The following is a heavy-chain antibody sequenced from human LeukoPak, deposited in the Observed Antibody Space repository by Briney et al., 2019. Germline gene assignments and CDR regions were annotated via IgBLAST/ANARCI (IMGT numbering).Heavy chain of an antibody. CDR3: AREVVVAAISPDYYYYMDV. CDR1: GGSISSYY. CDR2: IYTSGST. D-gene: IGHD2-15*01. V-gene: IGHV4-4*07. Sequence: SETLPLTCTVSGGSISSYYWSWVRQPAGKGLEWIGRIYTSGSTNYNPSLKSRVTMSVDTSKNQFSLKLSSVTAADTAVYYCAREVVVAAISPDYYYYMDVWGKGTTVTVSS. J-gene: IGHJ6*03.